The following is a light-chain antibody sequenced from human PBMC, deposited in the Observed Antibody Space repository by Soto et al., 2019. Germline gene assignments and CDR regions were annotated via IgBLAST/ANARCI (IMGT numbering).Light chain of an antibody. J-gene: IGKJ2*01. Sequence: EIVMTQSPATLSVSPGERAILSCRASQSISSNLAWYQQKPGQGPRLLIYGASTRATGIPARFSGSGSGTEFTLTISSLQSEDFAVYYCQQYSSWPPRYTFGQGTKLEIQ. CDR1: QSISSN. CDR3: QQYSSWPPRYT. CDR2: GAS. V-gene: IGKV3-15*01.